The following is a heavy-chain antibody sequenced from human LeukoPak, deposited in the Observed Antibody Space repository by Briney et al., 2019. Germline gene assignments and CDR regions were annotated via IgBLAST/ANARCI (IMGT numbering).Heavy chain of an antibody. CDR2: IYYSGST. CDR1: GGSISSSSYY. Sequence: SETLSLTCTVSGGSISSSSYYWGWIRQPTGKGLEWIGSIYYSGSTHYNPSLKSRVTISVDPSKNQFSLKLSSVTAADTAVYYCARALYYSSGYFFFDYWGQGILVTVSS. D-gene: IGHD3-22*01. J-gene: IGHJ4*02. V-gene: IGHV4-39*07. CDR3: ARALYYSSGYFFFDY.